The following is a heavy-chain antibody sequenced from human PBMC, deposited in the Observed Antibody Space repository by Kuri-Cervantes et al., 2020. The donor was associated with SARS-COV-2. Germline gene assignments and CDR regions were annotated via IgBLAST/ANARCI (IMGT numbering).Heavy chain of an antibody. CDR2: ISTSGGDT. D-gene: IGHD5-24*01. Sequence: GESLKISCAASRFTFNNYDLIWVRQAPGKGLEWVSSISTSGGDTNYADSLKGRFTISRDNSKNTLYLQMNSLRVEDTAVYYCASVSTMGVSLDWGQRTLVTVSS. V-gene: IGHV3-23*01. J-gene: IGHJ4*02. CDR1: RFTFNNYD. CDR3: ASVSTMGVSLD.